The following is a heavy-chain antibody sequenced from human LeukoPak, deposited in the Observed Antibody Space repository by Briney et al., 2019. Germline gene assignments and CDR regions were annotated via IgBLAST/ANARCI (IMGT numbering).Heavy chain of an antibody. Sequence: KPSETLSLTCGVYGGSFTDCFWSWVRQPPGKRLEWIGEINRVGSTNYNPSLKSRVTLSVDKSTNQVSLNLTSVTVADTAVYYCARRLIIRGRFNDWGQGTLVTVSS. CDR2: INRVGST. CDR3: ARRLIIRGRFND. V-gene: IGHV4-34*01. D-gene: IGHD3-10*01. J-gene: IGHJ4*02. CDR1: GGSFTDCF.